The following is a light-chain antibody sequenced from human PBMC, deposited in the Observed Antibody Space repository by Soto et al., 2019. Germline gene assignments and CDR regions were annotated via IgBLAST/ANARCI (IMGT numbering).Light chain of an antibody. CDR1: QDINNY. J-gene: IGKJ2*01. V-gene: IGKV1-33*01. CDR2: DAS. CDR3: QQYDNLPYT. Sequence: DIQMTQSPSSLSASVGDRITITCQASQDINNYLNWYQQKPGKAPKLLIYDASNLETGVPSRFIGSGSGTDFTFTISSLQAEDIATYYCQQYDNLPYTFGQGTKLEIK.